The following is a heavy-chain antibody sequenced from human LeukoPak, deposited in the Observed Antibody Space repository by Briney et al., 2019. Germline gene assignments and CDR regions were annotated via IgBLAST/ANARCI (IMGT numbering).Heavy chain of an antibody. V-gene: IGHV4-59*08. D-gene: IGHD2-2*01. CDR3: ARHYCSSTSCSVVGFDY. CDR2: IYYSGST. Sequence: SETLSLTCTVSGGSIRSYYWSWIRQPPGKGLEWIGYIYYSGSTKYNPSLKSRVTIAEDTAKNQFSLELSSVTAADTAVYYCARHYCSSTSCSVVGFDYWGQGTLVTVSS. J-gene: IGHJ4*02. CDR1: GGSIRSYY.